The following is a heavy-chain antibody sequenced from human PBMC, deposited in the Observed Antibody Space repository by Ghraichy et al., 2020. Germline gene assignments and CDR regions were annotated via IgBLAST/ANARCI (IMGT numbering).Heavy chain of an antibody. CDR1: GGSISDYY. D-gene: IGHD2-8*01. CDR3: ARHNGVPWCFHDL. CDR2: VSYTGDT. Sequence: SETLSLTCTVSGGSISDYYWSWIRQPPGKGLEWIGYVSYTGDTNYNPSLRSRVTISVDTSKNQFSLNVTSVTAADTAMYYFARHNGVPWCFHDLWGPGTMVTVSS. V-gene: IGHV4-59*01. J-gene: IGHJ3*01.